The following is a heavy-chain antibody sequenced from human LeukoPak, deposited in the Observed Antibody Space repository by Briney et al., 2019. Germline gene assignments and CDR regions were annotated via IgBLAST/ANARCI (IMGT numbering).Heavy chain of an antibody. Sequence: GGSLRLSCAASGFTFSSYWMSWVRQAPGKGLEWVANIKQDGSEKYYVDSVKGRFTISRDNAKNSLYLQMNSLRAEDTAVYYCARGGPYYDFWSGPYYFDYWGQGTPVTVSS. CDR3: ARGGPYYDFWSGPYYFDY. J-gene: IGHJ4*02. CDR2: IKQDGSEK. D-gene: IGHD3-3*01. CDR1: GFTFSSYW. V-gene: IGHV3-7*04.